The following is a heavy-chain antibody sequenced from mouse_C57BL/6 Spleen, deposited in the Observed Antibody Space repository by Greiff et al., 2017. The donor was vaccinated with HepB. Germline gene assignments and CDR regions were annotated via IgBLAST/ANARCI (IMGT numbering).Heavy chain of an antibody. V-gene: IGHV5-4*01. J-gene: IGHJ4*01. Sequence: EVMLVESGGGLVKPGGSLKLSCAASGFTFSSYAMSWVRQTPEKRLEWVATISDGGSYTYYPDNVKDRFTISRDNAKNNLYLQMSHLKSEDTAMYYCARDRDCVYAVYAMDCWGQGTSVTVSS. D-gene: IGHD2-3*01. CDR3: ARDRDCVYAVYAMDC. CDR1: GFTFSSYA. CDR2: ISDGGSYT.